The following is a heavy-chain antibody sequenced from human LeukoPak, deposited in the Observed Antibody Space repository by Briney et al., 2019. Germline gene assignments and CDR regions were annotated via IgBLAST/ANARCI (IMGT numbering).Heavy chain of an antibody. CDR3: AKNNPPYYYDSSGYSQVDY. D-gene: IGHD3-22*01. V-gene: IGHV3-21*04. CDR1: GFTFSSYS. CDR2: ISSSSSYI. Sequence: GGSLRLSCAASGFTFSSYSMNWVRQAPGKGLEWVSSISSSSSYIYYADSVKGRFTISRDNAKNSLYLQMNSLRAEDTAVYYCAKNNPPYYYDSSGYSQVDYWGQGTLVTVSS. J-gene: IGHJ4*02.